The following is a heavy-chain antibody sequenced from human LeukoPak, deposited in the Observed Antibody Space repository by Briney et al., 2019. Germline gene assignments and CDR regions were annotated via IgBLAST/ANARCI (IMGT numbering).Heavy chain of an antibody. D-gene: IGHD5-12*01. CDR1: GFTFSSYE. V-gene: IGHV4-34*01. CDR2: INHSGST. Sequence: GSLRLSCAASGFTFSSYEMNWVRQPPGKGLEWIGEINHSGSTNYNPSLKSRVTISVDTSKNQFSLKLSSVTAADTAVYYCARGPIEWLRFGAFDIWGQGTMVTVSS. CDR3: ARGPIEWLRFGAFDI. J-gene: IGHJ3*02.